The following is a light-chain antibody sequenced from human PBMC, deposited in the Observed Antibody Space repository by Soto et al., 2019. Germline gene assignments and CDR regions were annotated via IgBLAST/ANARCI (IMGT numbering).Light chain of an antibody. CDR1: ESVSRN. CDR3: QQYNSWPPIT. CDR2: DAS. J-gene: IGKJ5*01. Sequence: EVVMTQSPAPLSVPPGERATLSCRASESVSRNLAWYQQKPGQAPRLLIYDASTRATGIPDRFSGGGSGTEFTLTISSLQSEDFVVYYCQQYNSWPPITFGQGTRLEIK. V-gene: IGKV3-15*01.